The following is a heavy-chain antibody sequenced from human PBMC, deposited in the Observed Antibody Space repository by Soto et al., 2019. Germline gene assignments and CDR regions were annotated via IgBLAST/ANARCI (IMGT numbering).Heavy chain of an antibody. V-gene: IGHV6-1*01. CDR3: ARDPGGIDAFDI. CDR2: TYYRSKWYN. CDR1: GDSVCRYSGS. Sequence: SHALSRTGAISGDSVCRYSGSWHWIRQSPSRGLEWLGRTYYRSKWYNDYAVSVKSRISINPDTSKNQFSLQLNSVTPEDTAVYYCARDPGGIDAFDIWGQATMVTVS. D-gene: IGHD3-16*01. J-gene: IGHJ3*02.